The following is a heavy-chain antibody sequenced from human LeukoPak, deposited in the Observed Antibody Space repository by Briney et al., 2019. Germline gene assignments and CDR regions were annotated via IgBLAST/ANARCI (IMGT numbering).Heavy chain of an antibody. CDR1: GFTVSSNY. Sequence: GGSLRLSCAASGFTVSSNYMSWVRQAPGKGLEWVSVSCSGGSTYYADSVIGRFTISRANSKNTLYLQMNSLRAEDTAVYYCARTPRNYYYYMDVWGKGTTVTVSS. V-gene: IGHV3-53*01. CDR2: SCSGGST. CDR3: ARTPRNYYYYMDV. J-gene: IGHJ6*03.